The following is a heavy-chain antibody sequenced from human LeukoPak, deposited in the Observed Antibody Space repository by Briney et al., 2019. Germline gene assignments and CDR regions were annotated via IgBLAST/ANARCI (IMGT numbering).Heavy chain of an antibody. CDR1: GFSFSSYG. CDR3: ARDRSRRYTTDY. Sequence: GGSLRLSCAASGFSFSSYGMHWVRQAPGKGLEWVAVISYDGSNNYCADSVKGRFTISRDNSKNTLYLQMSSLRDEDTAVYYCARDRSRRYTTDYWGQGTLVTVSS. CDR2: ISYDGSNN. J-gene: IGHJ4*02. V-gene: IGHV3-30*03. D-gene: IGHD1-14*01.